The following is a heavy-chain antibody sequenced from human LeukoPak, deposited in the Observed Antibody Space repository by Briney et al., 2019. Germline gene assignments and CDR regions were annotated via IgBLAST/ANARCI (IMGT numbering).Heavy chain of an antibody. CDR1: GFTFSSYS. CDR3: AREGNFDWLPDRSYYYYGMDV. J-gene: IGHJ6*02. CDR2: ISSSSSYI. V-gene: IGHV3-21*01. Sequence: GGSLRLSCAASGFTFSSYSMNWVRQAPGKGLEWVSSISSSSSYIYYADSVKGRFTISRDNAKNSLYLQMNSLRAEDTAVYYCAREGNFDWLPDRSYYYYGMDVWGQGTTVTVSS. D-gene: IGHD3-9*01.